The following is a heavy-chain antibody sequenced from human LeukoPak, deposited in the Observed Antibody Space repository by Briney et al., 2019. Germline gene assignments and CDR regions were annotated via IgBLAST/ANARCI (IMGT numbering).Heavy chain of an antibody. J-gene: IGHJ4*02. CDR3: ARHPPFMITFGGVIVPPDF. Sequence: RPGESLKISCKASGYTFTNNWIGWVRQMPGKGLEWMGIIYPGDSDTRYNPSFQGQVTISVDKSISTTYLQWSSLKASDTAIYYCARHPPFMITFGGVIVPPDFWGQGALVTVSS. CDR1: GYTFTNNW. V-gene: IGHV5-51*01. CDR2: IYPGDSDT. D-gene: IGHD3-16*02.